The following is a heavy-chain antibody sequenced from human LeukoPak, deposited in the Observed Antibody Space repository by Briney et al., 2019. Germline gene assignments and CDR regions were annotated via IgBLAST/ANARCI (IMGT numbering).Heavy chain of an antibody. D-gene: IGHD6-19*01. CDR3: ARASSISVAPRAY. CDR2: ISIYNGNT. V-gene: IGHV1-18*01. J-gene: IGHJ4*02. Sequence: ASVKVSCKASGYTFTGYGISWVRQATGQGLEWMGWISIYNGNTNYAPKYQGRVTMTTDTSTNTAYMELRSLRSDDTAVYYCARASSISVAPRAYWGQGSLVTVSS. CDR1: GYTFTGYG.